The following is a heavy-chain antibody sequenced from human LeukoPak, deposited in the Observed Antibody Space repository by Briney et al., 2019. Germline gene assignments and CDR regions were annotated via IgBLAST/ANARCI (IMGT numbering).Heavy chain of an antibody. CDR1: GGSISSSSYY. CDR3: ATRTRWDYSNYGAFDY. CDR2: IYYSGST. D-gene: IGHD4-11*01. V-gene: IGHV4-39*01. J-gene: IGHJ4*02. Sequence: NPSETLSLTCTVSGGSISSSSYYWGWIRQPPGKGLEWIGSIYYSGSTYYNPSLKSRVTISVDTSKNQFSLKLSSVTAADTAVYYCATRTRWDYSNYGAFDYWGQGTLVTVSS.